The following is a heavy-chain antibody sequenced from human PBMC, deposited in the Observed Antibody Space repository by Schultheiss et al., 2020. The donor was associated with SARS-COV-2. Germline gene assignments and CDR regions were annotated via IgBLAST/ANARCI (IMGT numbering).Heavy chain of an antibody. Sequence: SETLSLTCTVSGGSINSGDYYWSWVRQHPGKGLEWIGYIYYSRSTNYNPSLKSRVTISVDTSKNQFSLKLSSVTAADTAVYYCARSDIVVVPALLSVWGKGTTVTVSS. J-gene: IGHJ6*04. CDR1: GGSINSGDYY. V-gene: IGHV4-30-4*08. CDR2: IYYSRST. D-gene: IGHD2-2*01. CDR3: ARSDIVVVPALLSV.